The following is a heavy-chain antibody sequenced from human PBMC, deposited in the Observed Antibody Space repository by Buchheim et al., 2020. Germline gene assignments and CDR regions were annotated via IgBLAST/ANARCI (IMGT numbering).Heavy chain of an antibody. J-gene: IGHJ4*02. D-gene: IGHD1-26*01. CDR1: GFTFSSYS. Sequence: EVQLVESGGGLVQPGGSLRLSCAASGFTFSSYSMNWVRQAPGKGLEWVSYISSSSSTIYYADSVKGRFTISRDNAKNLLYLQMNSLRDEDTAVYYCARDMRRVGASFDYWGQGTL. V-gene: IGHV3-48*02. CDR3: ARDMRRVGASFDY. CDR2: ISSSSSTI.